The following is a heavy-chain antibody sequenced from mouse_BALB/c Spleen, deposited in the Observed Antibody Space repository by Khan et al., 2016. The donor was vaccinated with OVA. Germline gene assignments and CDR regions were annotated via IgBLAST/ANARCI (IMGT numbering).Heavy chain of an antibody. CDR2: ILAGGST. V-gene: IGHV2-9*02. D-gene: IGHD1-2*01. CDR1: GFSFPSYV. J-gene: IGHJ3*01. Sequence: QVQLKESGPCLVAPSPSLSLTFTVSGFSFPSYVLHWFRPPPGQGLEWLGIILAGGSTNYNSALMSRLSISKDNSKSQGFLKMNSLQTDDKAMYYWARDTTATPYWGQGTLVTVAA. CDR3: ARDTTATPY.